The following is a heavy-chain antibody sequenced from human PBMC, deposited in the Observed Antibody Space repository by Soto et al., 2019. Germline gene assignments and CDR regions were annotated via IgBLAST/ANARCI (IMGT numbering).Heavy chain of an antibody. CDR1: GGTFSSYT. J-gene: IGHJ4*02. V-gene: IGHV1-69*08. CDR2: IIPILGIA. D-gene: IGHD6-19*01. CDR3: ARDRASSGWGTFDY. Sequence: QVQLVQSGAEVKKPGSSVKVSCKASGGTFSSYTISWVRQAPGQGLEWMGRIIPILGIANYAQKFQGRVTITADKSTSTAYMELSSLRSEDTAVYYCARDRASSGWGTFDYWGQGTLVTVSS.